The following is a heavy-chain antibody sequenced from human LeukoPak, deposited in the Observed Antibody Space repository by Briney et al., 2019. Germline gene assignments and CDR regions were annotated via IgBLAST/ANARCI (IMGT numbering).Heavy chain of an antibody. CDR2: IYYSGST. CDR3: ARGKGGYNDY. V-gene: IGHV4-59*01. D-gene: IGHD5-24*01. J-gene: IGHJ4*02. CDR1: GGSISSYY. Sequence: SETLSLTCTVSGGSISSYYWSWIRQPPGKGLEWIGYIYYSGSTNYNPSLKSRVTISVDTSKNQFSLKLSSVTAADTAVYYCARGKGGYNDYWGQGTPVTVSS.